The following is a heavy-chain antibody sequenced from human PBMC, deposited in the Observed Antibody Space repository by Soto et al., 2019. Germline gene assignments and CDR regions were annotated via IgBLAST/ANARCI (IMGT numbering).Heavy chain of an antibody. J-gene: IGHJ4*02. D-gene: IGHD6-13*01. Sequence: PSETLSLTSTVSGGSMISYYWNWMRQPPGKGLEWIGYTYYSGSTTYNPSLKSRVTISVDSSKNQFSLKLSSVTAADTAVYYCARVRGTAGKRYFDYWGQGTLVTVSS. CDR2: TYYSGST. CDR3: ARVRGTAGKRYFDY. CDR1: GGSMISYY. V-gene: IGHV4-59*01.